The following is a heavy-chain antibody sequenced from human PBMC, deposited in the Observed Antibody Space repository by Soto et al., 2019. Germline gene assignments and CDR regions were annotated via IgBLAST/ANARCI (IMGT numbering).Heavy chain of an antibody. CDR1: GGTFSSYA. D-gene: IGHD2-15*01. CDR2: IIPIFGTA. CDR3: ARYCSGGSCYSEMGYYYYYGMDV. V-gene: IGHV1-69*01. J-gene: IGHJ6*02. Sequence: QVQLVQSGAEVKKPGSSVKVSCKASGGTFSSYAISWVRQAPGQGLEWMGGIIPIFGTANYAQKFQGRVTITAEQSPNTAFMELSSLRSEDTAVYYCARYCSGGSCYSEMGYYYYYGMDVWGQGTTVTVSS.